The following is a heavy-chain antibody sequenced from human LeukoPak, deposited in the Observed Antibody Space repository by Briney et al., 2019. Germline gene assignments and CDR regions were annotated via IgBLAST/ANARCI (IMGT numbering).Heavy chain of an antibody. J-gene: IGHJ4*02. CDR1: GFTFSSYW. Sequence: PGGSLRLSCAASGFTFSSYWMHWVRQAPGKGLVCVSRINSDGSSTSYADSVKGRFTISRDNAKNTLYLQMNSLRAEDTAVYYCARPRYSSSWYIFDYWGQGTLVTVSS. CDR3: ARPRYSSSWYIFDY. V-gene: IGHV3-74*01. D-gene: IGHD6-13*01. CDR2: INSDGSST.